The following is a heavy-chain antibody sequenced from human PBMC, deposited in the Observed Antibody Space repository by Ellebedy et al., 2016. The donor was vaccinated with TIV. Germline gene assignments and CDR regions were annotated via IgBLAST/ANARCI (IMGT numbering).Heavy chain of an antibody. CDR2: IYSGGAT. CDR3: ATFNWGSDYFED. Sequence: GESLKISCAASGLTVISNYMAWVRQPPGKGLEWVSLIYSGGATYYADPVKARFTLSRDKSTNTLHLQMDNLSAEDTAVYYCATFNWGSDYFEDWGQGTLVTVSS. D-gene: IGHD7-27*01. V-gene: IGHV3-53*01. CDR1: GLTVISNY. J-gene: IGHJ4*02.